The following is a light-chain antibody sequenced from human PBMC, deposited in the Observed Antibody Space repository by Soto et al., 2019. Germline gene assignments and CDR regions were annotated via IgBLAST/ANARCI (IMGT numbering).Light chain of an antibody. Sequence: DIQMTQSPSTLSASVGDRVTITCRASRSISRWVAWYQEKPGKAPKLLIYEASNLETGVPSRSSGSGSGTDFTLSISDVQPEDFALYYCHQRQSWPRTFGQGTKVDIK. CDR1: RSISRW. CDR2: EAS. V-gene: IGKV1-5*01. CDR3: HQRQSWPRT. J-gene: IGKJ1*01.